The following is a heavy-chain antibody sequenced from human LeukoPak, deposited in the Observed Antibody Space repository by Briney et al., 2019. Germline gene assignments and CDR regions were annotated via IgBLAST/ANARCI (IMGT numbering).Heavy chain of an antibody. J-gene: IGHJ4*02. V-gene: IGHV3-30*07. CDR3: ASTRGTLRYFDWWGVFDY. CDR2: ISYDGSNK. D-gene: IGHD3-9*01. Sequence: GRSLRLSCAASGFTFSSYAMHWVRQAPGKGLEWVAVISYDGSNKYYADSVKGRFTISRDNSKNTLYLQMTSLRAEDTAVDYCASTRGTLRYFDWWGVFDYWGQGTLVTVSS. CDR1: GFTFSSYA.